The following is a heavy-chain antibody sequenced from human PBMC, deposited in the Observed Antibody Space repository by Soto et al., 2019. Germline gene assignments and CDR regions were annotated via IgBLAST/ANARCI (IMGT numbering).Heavy chain of an antibody. Sequence: GGSLRLSCAASGFTFSGYAMSWVRQTPGRGLEWGSAISGSGGSTFYADSVKGRFTISRDNSKDTMYLQMHSLRAEDTAVYYCAKATYYDFWSGSGPFDYWGLGALVTVSS. CDR3: AKATYYDFWSGSGPFDY. D-gene: IGHD3-3*01. V-gene: IGHV3-23*01. CDR2: ISGSGGST. CDR1: GFTFSGYA. J-gene: IGHJ4*02.